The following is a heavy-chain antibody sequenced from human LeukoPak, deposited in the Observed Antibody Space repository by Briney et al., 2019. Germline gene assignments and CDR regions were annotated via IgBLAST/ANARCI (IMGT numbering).Heavy chain of an antibody. CDR1: GGSLSAYY. Sequence: SETLSLTCAVYGGSLSAYYWTWSRQPPGKVLEWIGEINHGGSTNYNPSLKSRVTISVDTSKNQFSLKLSSVTAADTAVYYCARYLDYGGNSRVFQHWGQGTLVTVSS. CDR3: ARYLDYGGNSRVFQH. J-gene: IGHJ1*01. CDR2: INHGGST. D-gene: IGHD4-23*01. V-gene: IGHV4-34*01.